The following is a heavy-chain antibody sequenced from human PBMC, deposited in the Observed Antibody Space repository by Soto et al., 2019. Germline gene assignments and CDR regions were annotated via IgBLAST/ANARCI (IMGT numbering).Heavy chain of an antibody. Sequence: QVTLKESGPVLVKPTETLTLRCTVSGLSITDSEMGVSWIRQPPGQPLEWLAHIDSSGERSYRTFLKSILAISKYTSKSQIVLTMTNMDPADTATYYCARRHLAVAVSPWFDPWGQGIPVTVSS. J-gene: IGHJ5*02. CDR1: GLSITDSEMG. D-gene: IGHD6-19*01. CDR3: ARRHLAVAVSPWFDP. V-gene: IGHV2-26*01. CDR2: IDSSGER.